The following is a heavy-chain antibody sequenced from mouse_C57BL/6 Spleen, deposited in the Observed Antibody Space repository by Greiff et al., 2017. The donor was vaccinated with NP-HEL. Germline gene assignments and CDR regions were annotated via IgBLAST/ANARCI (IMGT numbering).Heavy chain of an antibody. CDR2: IYPGDGDT. Sequence: QVQLKQSGAELVKPGASVKISCKASGYAFSSYWMNWVKQRPGKGLEWIGQIYPGDGDTNSNGKFKGKATLTADKSSSTSYMQLSSLTSEDSAVYFCERDGLRRVFDYWGQGTTLTVSS. CDR1: GYAFSSYW. CDR3: ERDGLRRVFDY. D-gene: IGHD2-4*01. V-gene: IGHV1-80*01. J-gene: IGHJ2*01.